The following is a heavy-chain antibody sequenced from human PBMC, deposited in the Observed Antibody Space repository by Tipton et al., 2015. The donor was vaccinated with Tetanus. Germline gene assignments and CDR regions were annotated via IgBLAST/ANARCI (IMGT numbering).Heavy chain of an antibody. V-gene: IGHV4-31*03. CDR1: GVSISGGRYY. CDR3: ARDQARGARGWNYFDF. CDR2: IYSSGST. J-gene: IGHJ4*02. Sequence: TLSLTCSVSGVSISGGRYYWSWIRQRPGKGLEWIGDIYSSGSTYPDPSLKGRVTISVDTSKNQFSLRVNSVTAADTAVYYCARDQARGARGWNYFDFWGLGTLVTVSS. D-gene: IGHD1-26*01.